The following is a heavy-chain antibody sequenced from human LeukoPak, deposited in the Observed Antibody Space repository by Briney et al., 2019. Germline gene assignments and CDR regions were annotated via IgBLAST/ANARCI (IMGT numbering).Heavy chain of an antibody. CDR1: GYTFTSYG. Sequence: SVKVSCKASGYTFTSYGISWVRQAPGQGLEWMGRIIPIFGTANYAQKFQGRVTITTDESTSTAYMELSSLRSEDTAVYYCARVLADAFDIWGQGTMVTVSS. CDR3: ARVLADAFDI. CDR2: IIPIFGTA. J-gene: IGHJ3*02. V-gene: IGHV1-69*05.